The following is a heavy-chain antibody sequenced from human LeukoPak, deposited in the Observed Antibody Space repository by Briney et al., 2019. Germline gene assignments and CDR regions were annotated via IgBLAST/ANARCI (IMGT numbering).Heavy chain of an antibody. J-gene: IGHJ4*02. CDR1: GFTFNSYA. D-gene: IGHD6-19*01. CDR2: INRGSNHI. CDR3: ARDSSGWSRGY. V-gene: IGHV3-21*06. Sequence: PGGSLRLSCAASGFTFNSYAMIWVRQAPGKGLEWVSSINRGSNHIYYADAVKGRYTISRDNAKNSLYLQMNSLRAEDTAIYYCARDSSGWSRGYWGQGTLVTVSS.